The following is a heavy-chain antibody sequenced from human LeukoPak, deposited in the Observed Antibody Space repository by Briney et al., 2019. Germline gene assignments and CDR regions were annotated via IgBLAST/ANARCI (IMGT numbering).Heavy chain of an antibody. D-gene: IGHD1-26*01. CDR2: ISGSGDAT. Sequence: GGSLRLSCATSGFTFSSHVMTWVRQAPGKGLEWVSVISGSGDATNYADSVQGRFTISRDNSKSTLYLQMNSLRAEDTAVYYCAKGIGIVLAKFFDYWGQGTLVTVSS. J-gene: IGHJ4*02. CDR3: AKGIGIVLAKFFDY. V-gene: IGHV3-23*01. CDR1: GFTFSSHV.